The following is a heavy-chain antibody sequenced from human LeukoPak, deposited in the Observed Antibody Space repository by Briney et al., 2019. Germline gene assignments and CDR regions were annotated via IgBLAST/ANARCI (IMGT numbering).Heavy chain of an antibody. J-gene: IGHJ3*02. D-gene: IGHD6-19*01. V-gene: IGHV4-59*01. CDR2: IYYSGST. Sequence: SQTLSLTCTVSGGSISSYYWSWIRQPPGKGLEWIGYIYYSGSTNYNPSLKSRVTISVDTSKNQFSLKLSSVTAADTAVYYCARSSIAVAGTAFGIWGQGTMVTVSS. CDR1: GGSISSYY. CDR3: ARSSIAVAGTAFGI.